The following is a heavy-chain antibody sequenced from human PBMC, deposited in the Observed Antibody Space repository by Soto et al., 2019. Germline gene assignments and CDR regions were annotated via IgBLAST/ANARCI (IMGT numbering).Heavy chain of an antibody. CDR2: LYWNDDK. Sequence: QITLKESGQTLVNPTQTLTLVCTLSGFSINNGVVGVGWMRQPPGKAPEWLALLYWNDDKWYSPSLRYRLSVTNDSSKNQVLLTITHMAPMDAGTYYCAKRRAVSNNLSFDQWGQGALVTVSS. J-gene: IGHJ4*02. CDR3: AKRRAVSNNLSFDQ. CDR1: GFSINNGVVG. D-gene: IGHD4-4*01. V-gene: IGHV2-5*01.